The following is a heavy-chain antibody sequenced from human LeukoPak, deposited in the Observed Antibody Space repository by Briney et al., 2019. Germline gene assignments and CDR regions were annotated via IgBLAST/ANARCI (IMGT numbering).Heavy chain of an antibody. J-gene: IGHJ4*02. CDR1: GFTFSSYA. V-gene: IGHV3-23*01. CDR2: ISGSGGST. Sequence: PGGSLRLSCAASGFTFSSYAMSWVRQAPGKGLEWVSAISGSGGSTYYADSVKGRFTISRDNSKNTLYLQMNSLRAEDTAVYYCANGSAPYGSGSYSDYWGQGTLVTVSS. D-gene: IGHD3-10*01. CDR3: ANGSAPYGSGSYSDY.